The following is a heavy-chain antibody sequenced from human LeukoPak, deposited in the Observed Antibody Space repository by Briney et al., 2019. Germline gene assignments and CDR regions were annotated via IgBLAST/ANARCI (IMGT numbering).Heavy chain of an antibody. CDR2: IKQDGSEK. V-gene: IGHV3-7*03. CDR1: GFTFSSYW. Sequence: GSLRLSCAASGFTFSSYWMSWVRQAPGKGLEWVANIKQDGSEKYYVDSVKGRFTISRDNSENIVYLQMNNLRVEDTAVYYCAGRPTGYSSGYIHWGQGTLVTVSS. CDR3: AGRPTGYSSGYIH. D-gene: IGHD5-18*01. J-gene: IGHJ4*02.